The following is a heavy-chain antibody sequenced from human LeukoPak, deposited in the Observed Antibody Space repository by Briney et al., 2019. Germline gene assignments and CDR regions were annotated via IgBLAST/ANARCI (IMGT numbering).Heavy chain of an antibody. CDR1: GDSISSGDYY. V-gene: IGHV4-61*02. CDR3: ARGPYSYDSSGAFDI. D-gene: IGHD3-22*01. CDR2: ISSSGST. Sequence: SETLSLTCTVSGDSISSGDYYWSWIRQPAGKGLEWIGRISSSGSTNYNPSLKRRVTISVDTSKNQFSLKLSSVTAADTAVYFCARGPYSYDSSGAFDIWGQGTMVTVSS. J-gene: IGHJ3*02.